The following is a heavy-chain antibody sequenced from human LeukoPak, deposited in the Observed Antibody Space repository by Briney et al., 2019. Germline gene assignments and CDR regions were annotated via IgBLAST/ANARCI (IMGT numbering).Heavy chain of an antibody. J-gene: IGHJ4*02. V-gene: IGHV3-30*02. Sequence: GGSLRLSCAASGFTFSSYGMHWVRQAPGKGLEWVAVIWYGGSNKYYTDSVKGRFTISRDNSKNTLYLQMNSLRAEDTAVYYCAKDVRAAAEGGFDYWGQGTLVTVSS. CDR3: AKDVRAAAEGGFDY. CDR2: IWYGGSNK. CDR1: GFTFSSYG. D-gene: IGHD6-13*01.